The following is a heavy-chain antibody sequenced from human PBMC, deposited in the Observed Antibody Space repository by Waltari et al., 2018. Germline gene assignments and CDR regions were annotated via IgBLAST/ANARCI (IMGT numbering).Heavy chain of an antibody. CDR3: GRASYGHHAIDY. D-gene: IGHD4-17*01. CDR1: GYTFTGYY. V-gene: IGHV1-2*06. Sequence: QVQLVQSGAEVKKPGASVKVSCKASGYTFTGYYMHWVRQAPGQGLEWMGRINPKTGGTNFAQKFQGRVTMTRDTSISTAYMELSRLRSDDTAVYYCGRASYGHHAIDYWGQGTLVTVSS. J-gene: IGHJ4*02. CDR2: INPKTGGT.